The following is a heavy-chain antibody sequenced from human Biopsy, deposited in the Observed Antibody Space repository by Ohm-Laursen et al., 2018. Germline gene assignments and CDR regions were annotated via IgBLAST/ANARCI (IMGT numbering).Heavy chain of an antibody. J-gene: IGHJ4*02. CDR3: AKDLGQVTAAIGY. D-gene: IGHD2-21*02. CDR2: ITWNSGSI. Sequence: SLRLSCAAPGFTFSSYAMHWVRQAPGKGLEWVSGITWNSGSIGYADSVKGRFSIFRDNAKHSLYLQMNSLRAEDTALYYCAKDLGQVTAAIGYWGQGTLVTVSS. V-gene: IGHV3-9*01. CDR1: GFTFSSYA.